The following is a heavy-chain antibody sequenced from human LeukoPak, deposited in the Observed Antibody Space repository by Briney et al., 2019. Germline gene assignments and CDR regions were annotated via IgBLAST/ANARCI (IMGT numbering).Heavy chain of an antibody. CDR2: IWYDGSNK. V-gene: IGHV3-33*08. CDR1: GFTFSSYG. CDR3: ARDGVYCSGGSCYSGDWFDP. D-gene: IGHD2-15*01. J-gene: IGHJ5*02. Sequence: GGSLRLSCAASGFTFSSYGMHWVRQAPGKGLEWVAVIWYDGSNKYYADSVKGRFTISRDNSKNTLYLQMNSLRAEDTAVYYCARDGVYCSGGSCYSGDWFDPWGQGTLVTVSS.